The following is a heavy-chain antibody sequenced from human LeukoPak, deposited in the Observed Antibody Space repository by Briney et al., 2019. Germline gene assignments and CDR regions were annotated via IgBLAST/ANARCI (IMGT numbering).Heavy chain of an antibody. J-gene: IGHJ3*02. CDR2: ISGSGGST. V-gene: IGHV3-23*01. CDR3: AKDKGTMIVVIDAFDI. Sequence: PGGSLRLSCAASGFTFSSYAMSWVRQAPGKGLQWVSAISGSGGSTYYADSVKGRFTTSRDNSKNTLYLQMTSLRAEDTAVYYCAKDKGTMIVVIDAFDIWGQGTMVTVSS. CDR1: GFTFSSYA. D-gene: IGHD3-22*01.